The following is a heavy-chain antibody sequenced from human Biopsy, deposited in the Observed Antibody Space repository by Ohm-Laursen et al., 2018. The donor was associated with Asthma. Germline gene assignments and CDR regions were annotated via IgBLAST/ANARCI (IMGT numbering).Heavy chain of an antibody. Sequence: SLRLSCAASGFSFSDYYMMWIRQAPGKGLEWVAYISSRGSNLYYADSVKGRFTISRDNPKKSVYLQMNSLRAEDTAVYYCARDAWELQKPYAYYFDYWGQGTLVTVSS. D-gene: IGHD1-26*01. J-gene: IGHJ4*02. CDR1: GFSFSDYY. CDR2: ISSRGSNL. CDR3: ARDAWELQKPYAYYFDY. V-gene: IGHV3-11*04.